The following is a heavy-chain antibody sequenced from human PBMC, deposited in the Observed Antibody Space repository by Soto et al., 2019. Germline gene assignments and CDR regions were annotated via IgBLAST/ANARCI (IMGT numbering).Heavy chain of an antibody. J-gene: IGHJ6*02. D-gene: IGHD3-10*01. CDR1: GDTFKNSV. CDR2: TIPLFGTT. CDR3: VAELDFGKLSVV. Sequence: QVQLVQSGVEVKKPGSSVRVSCKASGDTFKNSVISWVRQDPGQGLEWMGGTIPLFGTTDYAQKFQGRLTITADESTTTAYMEVSRLTSEDTAVYYCVAELDFGKLSVVWGQGTTVIVSS. V-gene: IGHV1-69*01.